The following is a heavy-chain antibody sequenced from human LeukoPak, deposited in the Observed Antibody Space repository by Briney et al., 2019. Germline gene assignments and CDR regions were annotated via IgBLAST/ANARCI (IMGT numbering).Heavy chain of an antibody. CDR2: ISYDGSNK. CDR1: GFTFSSYA. J-gene: IGHJ4*02. V-gene: IGHV3-30*04. D-gene: IGHD3-22*01. CDR3: ASLGGYYYYDSSGPRLDY. Sequence: GRSLRLSCAAYGFTFSSYAMHWDRQAPGKGLEWVAVISYDGSNKYYADSVKGRFTISRDNSKNTLYLQMNSLRAEDTAVYYCASLGGYYYYDSSGPRLDYWGQGTLVTVSS.